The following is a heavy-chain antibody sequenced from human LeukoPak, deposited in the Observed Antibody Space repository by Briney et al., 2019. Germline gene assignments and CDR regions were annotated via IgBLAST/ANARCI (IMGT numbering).Heavy chain of an antibody. CDR3: ARDHEYYDYVWGSYRQSGFDY. CDR2: IKQDGSEK. J-gene: IGHJ4*02. Sequence: GGSLRLSCVASGFTFSRYWMSWVRQAPGKGLEWVANIKQDGSEKYYVDSVKGRFTISRDNSKNTLYLQMNSLRAEDTAVYYCARDHEYYDYVWGSYRQSGFDYWGQGTLVTVSS. V-gene: IGHV3-7*01. D-gene: IGHD3-16*02. CDR1: GFTFSRYW.